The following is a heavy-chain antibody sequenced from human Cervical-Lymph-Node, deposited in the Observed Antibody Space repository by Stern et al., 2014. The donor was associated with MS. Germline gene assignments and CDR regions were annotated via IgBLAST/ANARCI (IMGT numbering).Heavy chain of an antibody. CDR3: TREAIGHSGTFDF. Sequence: VQLVESGAEVKKPGSSVKVSCRASGGTFGSFAVNWVRQAPGPGLAWMGGIIPIFGTANYAQRFQGRVTITADESTTTAYMELNSLTSDDTAVYFCTREAIGHSGTFDFWGQGTLVTVSS. D-gene: IGHD5-12*01. J-gene: IGHJ4*02. CDR2: IIPIFGTA. V-gene: IGHV1-69*01. CDR1: GGTFGSFA.